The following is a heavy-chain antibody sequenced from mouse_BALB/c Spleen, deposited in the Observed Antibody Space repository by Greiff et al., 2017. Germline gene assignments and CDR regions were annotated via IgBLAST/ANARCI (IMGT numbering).Heavy chain of an antibody. CDR1: GFTFNTYA. Sequence: EVQLVESGGGLVQPKGSLKLSCAASGFTFNTYAMNWVRQAPGKGLEWVARIRSKSNNYATYYADSVKDRFTISRDDSQSMLYLQMNNLKTEDTAMYYCVRHRDYGNYNAMDYWGQGTSVTVSS. V-gene: IGHV10-1*02. J-gene: IGHJ4*01. CDR3: VRHRDYGNYNAMDY. D-gene: IGHD2-1*01. CDR2: IRSKSNNYAT.